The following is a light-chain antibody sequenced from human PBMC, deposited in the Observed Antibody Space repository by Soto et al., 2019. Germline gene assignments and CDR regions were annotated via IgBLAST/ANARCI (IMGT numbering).Light chain of an antibody. CDR1: QSVNSNY. CDR3: QQHSRSIT. Sequence: EIVLTQSPGTLSLSPGERATLSCRASQSVNSNYLAWYRQKRGQAPRLLIYGAFSRATGIPDRFSGSGSGTDFTLTISRLEPEDSAVYYCQQHSRSITFGGGTKVDIK. CDR2: GAF. V-gene: IGKV3-20*01. J-gene: IGKJ4*01.